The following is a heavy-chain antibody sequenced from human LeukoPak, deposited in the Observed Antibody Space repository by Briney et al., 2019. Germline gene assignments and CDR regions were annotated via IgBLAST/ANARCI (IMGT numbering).Heavy chain of an antibody. CDR1: GYTFTGYY. CDR3: ARDTLDYYGSGSYYTNFDY. V-gene: IGHV1-2*02. J-gene: IGHJ4*02. CDR2: INPNSGGT. Sequence: ASVKVSCKASGYTFTGYYMHWVRQAPGQGLEWMGWINPNSGGTNYAQKFQGRVTMTRDTSISTAYMELSRLRSDDTAVYYCARDTLDYYGSGSYYTNFDYWGQGTLVTVSS. D-gene: IGHD3-10*01.